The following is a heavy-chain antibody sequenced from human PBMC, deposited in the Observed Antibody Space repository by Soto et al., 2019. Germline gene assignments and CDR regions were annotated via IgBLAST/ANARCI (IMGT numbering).Heavy chain of an antibody. CDR2: INHSGST. D-gene: IGHD2-21*01. CDR1: GGSFSGYY. V-gene: IGHV4-34*01. Sequence: PSETLSLTCAVYGGSFSGYYWSWIRQPPGKGLEWIGEINHSGSTNYNPSLKSRVTISVDTSKNQFSLKLSSVTAADTAVYYCARHRDTASCNRLRPCGTWSPSKNSAPTYDYWGQGTLVTVSS. CDR3: ARHRDTASCNRLRPCGTWSPSKNSAPTYDY. J-gene: IGHJ4*02.